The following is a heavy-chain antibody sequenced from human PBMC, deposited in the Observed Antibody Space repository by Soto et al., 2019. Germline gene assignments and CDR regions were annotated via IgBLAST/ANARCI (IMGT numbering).Heavy chain of an antibody. Sequence: ASVKVSCKASGYTFTSYGISWVRQAPGQGLEWMGWIIANNGTANYAQKLQGRVTITADESTSTAYMELSSLRSEDTAVYYCARDFWSGRGDYYYGMDVWGQGTTVTVSS. D-gene: IGHD3-3*01. CDR2: IIANNGTA. CDR1: GYTFTSYG. CDR3: ARDFWSGRGDYYYGMDV. J-gene: IGHJ6*02. V-gene: IGHV1-18*01.